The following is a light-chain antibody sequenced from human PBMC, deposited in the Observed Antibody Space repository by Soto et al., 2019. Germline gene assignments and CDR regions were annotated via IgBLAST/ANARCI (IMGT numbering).Light chain of an antibody. J-gene: IGLJ1*01. Sequence: QSVLTQPASVSGSPGQSITISCTGTSSDVGSYSLVSWYQQHPGKAPKLMIYEVSKRPSGVSNRFSGSKSGNTASLTISGLQAEDEADYYCCSYAGSRYVFGTGTKVTVL. CDR3: CSYAGSRYV. CDR2: EVS. CDR1: SSDVGSYSL. V-gene: IGLV2-23*02.